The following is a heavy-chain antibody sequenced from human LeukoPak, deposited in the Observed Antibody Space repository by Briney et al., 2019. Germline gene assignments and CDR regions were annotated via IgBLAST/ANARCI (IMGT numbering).Heavy chain of an antibody. Sequence: SETLSLTCTVSGGSISSSSYYWGWIRQPPGKGLEWIGSIYYSGSTYYNPSLKSRFTISVDTSKNQFSLKLSSVTAADTAVYYCARLRIDYSGSYYFDYWGQGTLVTVSS. D-gene: IGHD1-26*01. V-gene: IGHV4-39*01. CDR2: IYYSGST. J-gene: IGHJ4*02. CDR1: GGSISSSSYY. CDR3: ARLRIDYSGSYYFDY.